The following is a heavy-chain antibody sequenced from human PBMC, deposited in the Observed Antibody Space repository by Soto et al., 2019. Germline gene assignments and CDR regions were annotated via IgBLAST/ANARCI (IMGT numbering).Heavy chain of an antibody. CDR2: ISGGGDRT. CDR3: AIVPVAFAI. D-gene: IGHD2-2*01. J-gene: IGHJ3*02. V-gene: IGHV3-23*01. CDR1: GFTFSSYA. Sequence: EVQLLESGGGLIQPGGSLRLSCVASGFTFSSYAMSWVRQAPGKGLEWVSGISGGGDRTYYADSVKGRFTISRDNSKNMLYLQMHNLGAEDTAVYYCAIVPVAFAIWGQGTMVTVSS.